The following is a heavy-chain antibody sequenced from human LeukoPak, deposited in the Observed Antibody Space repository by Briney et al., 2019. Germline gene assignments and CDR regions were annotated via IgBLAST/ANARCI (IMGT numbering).Heavy chain of an antibody. V-gene: IGHV4-31*03. CDR1: GGSISSGGYY. CDR2: IDYSGST. J-gene: IGHJ5*02. CDR3: ATRCSGYSGYKWFDP. Sequence: NPSQTLSLTRTVSGGSISSGGYYWSWIRQHPGKGLEWIGYIDYSGSTYYHPSLKTRVTISVDTSKNRFCLKLSAVTAADTAVYYCATRCSGYSGYKWFDPWGQGTLVTVSS. D-gene: IGHD5-12*01.